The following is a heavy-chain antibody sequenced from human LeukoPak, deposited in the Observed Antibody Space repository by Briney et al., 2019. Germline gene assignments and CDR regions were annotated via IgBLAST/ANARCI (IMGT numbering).Heavy chain of an antibody. CDR2: INHSGST. D-gene: IGHD6-13*01. CDR1: GYSISSGYF. Sequence: SETLSLTCAVSGYSISSGYFWGWIRQPPGKGLEWIGSINHSGSTYYNPPSLKSRVTISVDTSKNQSSLKLSSVTAADTAVYYCARNLGYSSLDYWGQGTMVTVSS. CDR3: ARNLGYSSLDY. J-gene: IGHJ3*01. V-gene: IGHV4-38-2*01.